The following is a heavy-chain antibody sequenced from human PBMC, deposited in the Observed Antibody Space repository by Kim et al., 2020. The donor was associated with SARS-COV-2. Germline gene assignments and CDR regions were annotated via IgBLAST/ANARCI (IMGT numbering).Heavy chain of an antibody. Sequence: GGSLRLSCTPSGFTFVDYAMSWVRQAPGKGLEWVGFIRSKAYGGTTEYAASVKGRFTISRDDSKSIAYLQMNSLKTEDTAVYYCTRAHNIGRWAYYYYYYMDVWGKGTTVTVSS. CDR1: GFTFVDYA. J-gene: IGHJ6*03. V-gene: IGHV3-49*04. CDR3: TRAHNIGRWAYYYYYYMDV. CDR2: IRSKAYGGTT. D-gene: IGHD5-12*01.